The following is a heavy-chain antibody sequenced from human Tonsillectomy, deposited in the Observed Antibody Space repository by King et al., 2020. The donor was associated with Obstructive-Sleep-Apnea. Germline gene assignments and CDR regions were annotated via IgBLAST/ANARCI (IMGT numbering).Heavy chain of an antibody. J-gene: IGHJ4*02. Sequence: VQLVESGGGLVQPGGSLRLSCAASGFTFSNYVMSWVRQAPGKGLELVSSISGSAGSTYYADSVKGRFTIAIDNSKNTLYLQMNSLRAEDTAVFYCAGRYYDSAGYYYGFDHWGQGTLVTVSS. CDR2: ISGSAGST. D-gene: IGHD3-22*01. CDR1: GFTFSNYV. CDR3: AGRYYDSAGYYYGFDH. V-gene: IGHV3-23*04.